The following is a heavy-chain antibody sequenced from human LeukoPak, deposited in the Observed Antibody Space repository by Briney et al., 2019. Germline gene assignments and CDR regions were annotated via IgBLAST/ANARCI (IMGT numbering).Heavy chain of an antibody. CDR2: IYHSGST. CDR1: GGSISSGAY. V-gene: IGHV4-38-2*01. D-gene: IGHD3-22*01. Sequence: SETLSLTCAVSGGSISSGAYWGWVRQPPGKGLEWIGTIYHSGSTYYNPSLNSRVTISIDTSKNQFSLKLSSVTAADTAVYYCANSWYYLDSSGLLKSDAFDRWGQGTLVTVSS. J-gene: IGHJ3*01. CDR3: ANSWYYLDSSGLLKSDAFDR.